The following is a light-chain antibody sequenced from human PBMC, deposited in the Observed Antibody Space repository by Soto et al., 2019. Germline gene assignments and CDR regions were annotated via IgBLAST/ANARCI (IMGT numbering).Light chain of an antibody. CDR3: QQYNNWLPYT. J-gene: IGKJ2*01. CDR2: GAS. Sequence: EIEMTQSPSTLSVSPGERATLSCRASQSVSSNLAWYQQNPGQAPRLLIYGASTRATGIPARFSGSGSETELTLTISSLQSEEFAVYYCQQYNNWLPYTFGQGTKVEIK. V-gene: IGKV3-15*01. CDR1: QSVSSN.